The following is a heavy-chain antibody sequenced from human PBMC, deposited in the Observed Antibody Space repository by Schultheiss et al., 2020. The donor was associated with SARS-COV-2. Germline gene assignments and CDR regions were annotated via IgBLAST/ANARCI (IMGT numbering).Heavy chain of an antibody. CDR3: ARGRFIAVAGTGDY. J-gene: IGHJ4*02. Sequence: GGSLRLSCAASGFTFSSYSMNWVRQAPGKGLEWVSSISSSSSYIYYADSVKGRFTISRDNAKNSLYLQMNSLRAEDTAVYYCARGRFIAVAGTGDYWGQGTLVTVSS. CDR2: ISSSSSYI. V-gene: IGHV3-21*01. CDR1: GFTFSSYS. D-gene: IGHD6-19*01.